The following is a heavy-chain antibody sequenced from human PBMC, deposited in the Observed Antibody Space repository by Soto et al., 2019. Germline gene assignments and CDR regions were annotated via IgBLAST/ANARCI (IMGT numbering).Heavy chain of an antibody. J-gene: IGHJ6*02. CDR2: IIPIFGTA. V-gene: IGHV1-69*01. CDR3: ARDPVPIRHHYCGMDV. Sequence: QVQLVQSGAEVKKPGSSVKVSCKASGGTFSSYAISWVRQAPGQGLEWMGGIIPIFGTANYAQKFQGRVTITADESTSTAYMELSSLRSEDTAVYYCARDPVPIRHHYCGMDVWGQGTTVTVSS. CDR1: GGTFSSYA.